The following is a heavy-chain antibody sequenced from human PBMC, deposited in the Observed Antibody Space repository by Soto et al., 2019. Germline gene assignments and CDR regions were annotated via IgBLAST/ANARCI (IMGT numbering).Heavy chain of an antibody. V-gene: IGHV1-3*05. CDR3: ARAPSWWYFDL. CDR2: INAGNGNT. Sequence: QVQLVQSGAEEKKPGASVKVSCKASGYTFTSYAMHWVRQAPGQRLEWMGWINAGNGNTKYSQKFQGRVTITRDTSVSTAYMELSSLRSEDTAVYYCARAPSWWYFDLWGRGTLGTVSS. CDR1: GYTFTSYA. J-gene: IGHJ2*01.